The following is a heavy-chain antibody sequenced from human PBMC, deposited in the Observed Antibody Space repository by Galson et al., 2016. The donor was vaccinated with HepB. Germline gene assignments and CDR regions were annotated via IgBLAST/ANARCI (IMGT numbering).Heavy chain of an antibody. D-gene: IGHD5-18*01. V-gene: IGHV4-59*01. J-gene: IGHJ4*02. CDR3: SRLGLGYGTPVDY. CDR1: GGSINNYY. CDR2: VYYSGSA. Sequence: TLSLTCNVSGGSINNYYWTWIRQPPGKGLEWIGHVYYSGSANYNPSLRSRVTITLDTPKNKFSLRLNSVTAADTAVYYCSRLGLGYGTPVDYWGPGTLVTVSS.